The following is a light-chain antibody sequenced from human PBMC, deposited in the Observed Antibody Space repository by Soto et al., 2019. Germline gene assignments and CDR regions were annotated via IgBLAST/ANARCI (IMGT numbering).Light chain of an antibody. J-gene: IGKJ1*01. CDR1: QAISNN. V-gene: IGKV3-15*01. CDR2: DAS. CDR3: QQANDWPPS. Sequence: IVMTQSPVTLSVSPGERVTLSCRARQAISNNLAWYQQKPGQAPRLLIFDASTRAHGIPARFRGSGSGTEFPLTISRLQYEDFAVYYCQQANDWPPSFGQGTRV.